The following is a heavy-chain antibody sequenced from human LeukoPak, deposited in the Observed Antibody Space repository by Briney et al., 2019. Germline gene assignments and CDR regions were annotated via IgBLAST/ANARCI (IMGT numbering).Heavy chain of an antibody. Sequence: SMKVSCKASGGTFSSYAISWVRQAPGQGLEWMGRIIPIFGTANYAQKFQGRVTITADKSTSTAYMELSSLRSEDTAVYYCARVGDYGGNSRAFDYWGQGTLVTVSS. CDR1: GGTFSSYA. D-gene: IGHD4-23*01. CDR3: ARVGDYGGNSRAFDY. V-gene: IGHV1-69*06. J-gene: IGHJ4*02. CDR2: IIPIFGTA.